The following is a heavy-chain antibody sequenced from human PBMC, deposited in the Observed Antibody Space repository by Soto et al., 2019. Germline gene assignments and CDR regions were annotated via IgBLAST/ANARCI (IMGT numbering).Heavy chain of an antibody. CDR3: ARGYPLWSPYFYYYMDV. Sequence: PGGSLRLSCAASGFTFSSYAMSWVRQAPGKXLEWVSAISGSGGSTYYADSVKGRFTISRDNSKNTLYLQMNSLRAEDTAVYYCARGYPLWSPYFYYYMDVWGQGTTVTVSS. J-gene: IGHJ6*03. D-gene: IGHD5-18*01. V-gene: IGHV3-23*01. CDR2: ISGSGGST. CDR1: GFTFSSYA.